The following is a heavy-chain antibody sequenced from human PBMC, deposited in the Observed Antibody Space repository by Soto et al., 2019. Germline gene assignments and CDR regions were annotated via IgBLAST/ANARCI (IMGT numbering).Heavy chain of an antibody. CDR1: GGSISSYY. V-gene: IGHV4-59*08. Sequence: SETLSLTCTVSGGSISSYYWSWVRQPPGKGLEWIGYIYYSGSTNYNPSLKSRVTISVDTSKNQFSLKLSSVTAADTAVYYCARHVPYCSDTSHCAYGMDVWGQGTTVTVSS. CDR2: IYYSGST. J-gene: IGHJ6*02. D-gene: IGHD2-2*01. CDR3: ARHVPYCSDTSHCAYGMDV.